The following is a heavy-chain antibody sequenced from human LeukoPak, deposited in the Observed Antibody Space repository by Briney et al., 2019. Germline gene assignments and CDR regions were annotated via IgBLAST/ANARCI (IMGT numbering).Heavy chain of an antibody. CDR3: AKDWYYYDSSGYFPSPVDY. Sequence: PGGSLRLSCAASGFTFSSYGMHWVRQAPGKGLEWVAVISYDGSNKYYADSVKGRFTISRDNSKNTLYLQMNSLRAEDTAVYYCAKDWYYYDSSGYFPSPVDYWGQGTLVTVSS. J-gene: IGHJ4*02. CDR1: GFTFSSYG. V-gene: IGHV3-30*18. CDR2: ISYDGSNK. D-gene: IGHD3-22*01.